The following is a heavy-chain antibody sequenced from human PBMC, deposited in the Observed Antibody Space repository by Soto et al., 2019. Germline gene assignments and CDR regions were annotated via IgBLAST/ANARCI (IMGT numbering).Heavy chain of an antibody. CDR2: ISSNGGRT. CDR1: GFTFSVYA. J-gene: IGHJ1*01. V-gene: IGHV3-23*01. D-gene: IGHD1-7*01. CDR3: AKYSELPYEAYLQQ. Sequence: PGGSLRLSCAASGFTFSVYAMSWVLQAPGKGLEWVSAISSNGGRTFYADSLRGRFTISRDNSKSALYLQMNNLRAEDTAIYYCAKYSELPYEAYLQQWGQGTLVTVSS.